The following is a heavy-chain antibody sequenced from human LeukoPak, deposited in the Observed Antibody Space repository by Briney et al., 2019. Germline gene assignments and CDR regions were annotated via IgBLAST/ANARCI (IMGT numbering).Heavy chain of an antibody. J-gene: IGHJ4*02. D-gene: IGHD3-10*01. V-gene: IGHV3-7*04. Sequence: GGSLRLSCAASGFTLSRYWMSWVRQAPGKGLEWVANIKHDGSEKYYVDSVKGRFTISRDNAKNSLYLQMNSLRGEDTAVYYCARDRDYYNYSEYWGQGTLVTVSS. CDR3: ARDRDYYNYSEY. CDR1: GFTLSRYW. CDR2: IKHDGSEK.